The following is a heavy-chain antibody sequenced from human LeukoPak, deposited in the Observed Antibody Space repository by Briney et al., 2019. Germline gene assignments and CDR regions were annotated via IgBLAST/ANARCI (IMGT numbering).Heavy chain of an antibody. CDR3: AREAADLYYYYGMDV. J-gene: IGHJ6*02. CDR2: IKQDGSEK. Sequence: GGSLRLSCAPSGFTFSSYWMSWVRQAPGKGLEWVANIKQDGSEKYYVDSVKGRFTISRDNAKNSLYLQMNSLRAEDTAVYYCAREAADLYYYYGMDVWGQGTTVTVSS. V-gene: IGHV3-7*03. CDR1: GFTFSSYW. D-gene: IGHD6-13*01.